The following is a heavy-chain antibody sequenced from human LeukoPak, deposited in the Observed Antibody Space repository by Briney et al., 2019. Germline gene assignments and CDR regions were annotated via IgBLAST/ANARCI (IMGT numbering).Heavy chain of an antibody. CDR3: TRQRIAATSSNPIFES. J-gene: IGHJ4*02. CDR2: IYYSGST. D-gene: IGHD6-13*01. CDR1: GASISSSSFY. Sequence: PSETLSLTCSVSGASISSSSFYWGWVRQPPGKGLEWIGTIYYSGSTYYSPSLKSPVTISVDTSKNVFSLKLSSVTAADTAVYYCTRQRIAATSSNPIFESWGQGTLVSVSS. V-gene: IGHV4-39*01.